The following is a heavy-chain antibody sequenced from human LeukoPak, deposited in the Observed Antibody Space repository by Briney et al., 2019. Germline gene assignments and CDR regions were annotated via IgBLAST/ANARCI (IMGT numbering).Heavy chain of an antibody. J-gene: IGHJ4*02. V-gene: IGHV4-59*01. Sequence: SETLSLTCTVSGGSISSYYWSWIRQPPGKGLEWIGYIYYSGSTNYNPSLKSRVTISVDTSRNQFSLKLSSVTAADTAVYYCARDTPPLDYWGQGTLVTVSS. CDR2: IYYSGST. CDR1: GGSISSYY. CDR3: ARDTPPLDY.